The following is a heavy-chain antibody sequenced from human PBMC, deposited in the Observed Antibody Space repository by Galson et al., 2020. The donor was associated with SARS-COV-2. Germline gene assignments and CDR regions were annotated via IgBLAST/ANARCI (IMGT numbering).Heavy chain of an antibody. D-gene: IGHD6-19*01. Sequence: ESGPTLVNPPQTLTLTYTFSGFSLTTGGMCVNWPRQPPGKALEWLERIDWDGDKYYSTSLKTRLTISKDTSKNQVVLTMTDMDPVDTATYYCARIDSSGCRGNYWGQGTPVTVSS. CDR2: IDWDGDK. CDR1: GFSLTTGGMC. J-gene: IGHJ4*02. CDR3: ARIDSSGCRGNY. V-gene: IGHV2-70*11.